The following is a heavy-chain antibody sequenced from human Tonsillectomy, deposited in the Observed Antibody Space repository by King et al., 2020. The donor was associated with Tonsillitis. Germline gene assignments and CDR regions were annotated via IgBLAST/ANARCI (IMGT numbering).Heavy chain of an antibody. Sequence: VQLVESGGGLIQPGRSLRLSCTASGFTFGDYAMSWVRQAPGKGLEWVGFIRSEAYGGTTEYAASVKGRFTISRDDSKSIAYLQMNSLKTEDTAVYYCTRSVPFDDWGQGTLVTVSS. CDR1: GFTFGDYA. CDR2: IRSEAYGGTT. J-gene: IGHJ4*02. V-gene: IGHV3-49*04. CDR3: TRSVPFDD.